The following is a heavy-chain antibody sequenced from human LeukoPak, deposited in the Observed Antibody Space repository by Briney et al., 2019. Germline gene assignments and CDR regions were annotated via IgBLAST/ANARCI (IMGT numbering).Heavy chain of an antibody. CDR3: AKDVVRTGSGWYFNY. Sequence: GGSLRLSCAASGFTFNTYAMNWVRQAPGKGLEWVSVIANSGDSTFHADSVKGRFTISRDNSKNTLYLQMNSLRAEDTAVYYCAKDVVRTGSGWYFNYWGQGTLVTVSS. V-gene: IGHV3-23*01. D-gene: IGHD6-19*01. CDR2: IANSGDST. J-gene: IGHJ4*02. CDR1: GFTFNTYA.